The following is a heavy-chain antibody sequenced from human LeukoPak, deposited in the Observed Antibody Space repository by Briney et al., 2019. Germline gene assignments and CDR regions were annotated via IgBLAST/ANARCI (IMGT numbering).Heavy chain of an antibody. CDR3: AGITFEGAKDY. D-gene: IGHD3-16*01. Sequence: GGSLRLSCAASGFTFSSYAMSWVRQAPGKGLEWVSAISGSGGITYYADSVKGRFTNTRDNSKNTLYLQMNSLRAEDTAVYYCAGITFEGAKDYWGQGTLVTVSS. J-gene: IGHJ4*02. CDR1: GFTFSSYA. CDR2: ISGSGGIT. V-gene: IGHV3-23*01.